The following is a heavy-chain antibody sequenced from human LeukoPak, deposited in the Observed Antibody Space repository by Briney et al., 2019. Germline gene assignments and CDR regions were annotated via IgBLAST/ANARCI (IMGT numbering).Heavy chain of an antibody. J-gene: IGHJ1*01. CDR1: GGSISSYY. CDR2: IYTSGST. CDR3: ARESYSSGWFPIEYFQH. Sequence: SETLSLTCTVSGGSISSYYWSWIRQPAGKGLEWIGRIYTSGSTNYNPSLKSRVTMSVDTSKNQFSLKLSPVTAADTAVYYCARESYSSGWFPIEYFQHWGQGTLVTVSS. D-gene: IGHD6-19*01. V-gene: IGHV4-4*07.